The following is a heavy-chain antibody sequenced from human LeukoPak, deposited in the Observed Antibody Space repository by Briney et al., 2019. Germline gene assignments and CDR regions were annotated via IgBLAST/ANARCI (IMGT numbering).Heavy chain of an antibody. D-gene: IGHD3-10*01. J-gene: IGHJ4*02. V-gene: IGHV3-30*18. CDR1: GFTFSSYG. CDR3: AKDIDQDGATDY. CDR2: ISYDGSNK. Sequence: GRSLRLSCAASGFTFSSYGMHWVRQAPGKRLEWVAVISYDGSNKYYADSVKGRFTISRHNSKNTLYLQMNSLRAEDTAVYSCAKDIDQDGATDYWGQGTLVTVSS.